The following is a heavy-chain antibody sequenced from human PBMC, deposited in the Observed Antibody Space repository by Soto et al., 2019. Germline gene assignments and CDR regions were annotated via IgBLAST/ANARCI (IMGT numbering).Heavy chain of an antibody. J-gene: IGHJ3*02. V-gene: IGHV1-69*06. CDR2: IIPIFGTA. CDR3: ARARDSSGYYLNSDAFDI. D-gene: IGHD3-22*01. CDR1: GGTCSSYA. Sequence: SVKVSCKASGGTCSSYAISWVRQAPGQGLVWMGGIIPIFGTANYAQKFQGRVTITADKCTSTAYMGLSSLRSEDSGEYYCARARDSSGYYLNSDAFDIWGQGTMVTVSS.